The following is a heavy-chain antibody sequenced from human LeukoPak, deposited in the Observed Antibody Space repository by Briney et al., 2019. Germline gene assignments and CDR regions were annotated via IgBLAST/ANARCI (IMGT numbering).Heavy chain of an antibody. Sequence: GGSLRLSCAASGFIFNNYGMHWVRQAPGKGLEWVAVISYDGSNKYYADSVKGRLTISRDNSKYTLYLQMNSLRAEDTAVYYCARHKATQYYFDSSGYPLDYWGQGTLVTVSS. D-gene: IGHD3-22*01. CDR1: GFIFNNYG. J-gene: IGHJ4*02. CDR3: ARHKATQYYFDSSGYPLDY. CDR2: ISYDGSNK. V-gene: IGHV3-30*03.